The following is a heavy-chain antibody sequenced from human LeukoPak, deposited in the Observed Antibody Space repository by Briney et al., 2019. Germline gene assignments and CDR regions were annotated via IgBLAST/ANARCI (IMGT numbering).Heavy chain of an antibody. CDR2: IIPILGIA. J-gene: IGHJ4*02. Sequence: AASVKVSCKASGGTFSSYAISWVRQAPGQGLEWMGRIIPILGIANYAQKFQGRVAITADKSTSTAYMELSSLRSEDTAVYYCARTGDQLPFDYWGQGTLVTVSS. V-gene: IGHV1-69*04. D-gene: IGHD2-2*01. CDR1: GGTFSSYA. CDR3: ARTGDQLPFDY.